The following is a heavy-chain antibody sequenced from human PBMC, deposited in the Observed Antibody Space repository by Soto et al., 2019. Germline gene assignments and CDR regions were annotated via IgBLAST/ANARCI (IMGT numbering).Heavy chain of an antibody. CDR1: GYTFTSYY. Sequence: RASVKVSCKASGYTFTSYYMHWVRQAPGQGLEWMGIINPSGGSTSYAQKFQGRVTMTRDTSTSTVYMELSSLRSEDTAVYYCARDLYSSGWYPGRTFNWFDPWGQGTLVTVSS. J-gene: IGHJ5*02. CDR2: INPSGGST. D-gene: IGHD6-19*01. CDR3: ARDLYSSGWYPGRTFNWFDP. V-gene: IGHV1-46*01.